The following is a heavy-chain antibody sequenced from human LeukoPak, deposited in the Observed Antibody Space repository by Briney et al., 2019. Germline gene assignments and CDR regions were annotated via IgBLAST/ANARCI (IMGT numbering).Heavy chain of an antibody. J-gene: IGHJ5*02. CDR1: GGSISSGSYY. CDR3: ARVVGGLGWLQLPDWFDP. D-gene: IGHD5-24*01. CDR2: IYTSGST. Sequence: SETLSLTCTVSGGSISSGSYYWSWIRQPAGKGLEWIGRIYTSGSTNYNPSLKSRVTISVDTSKNQFSLKLSSVTAADTAVYYCARVVGGLGWLQLPDWFDPWGQGTLVTVSS. V-gene: IGHV4-61*02.